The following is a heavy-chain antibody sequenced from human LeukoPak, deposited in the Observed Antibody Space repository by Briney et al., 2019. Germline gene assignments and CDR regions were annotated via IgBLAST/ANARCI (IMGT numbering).Heavy chain of an antibody. J-gene: IGHJ4*02. CDR1: RFTFSSYW. D-gene: IGHD3-16*01. V-gene: IGHV3-7*01. Sequence: GGSLRLSCAASRFTFSSYWMSWVRQAPGKGLEWVANIKQDGSEKYYVDSVKGRFTISRDNAKNTLYLQMNSLRAEDTAVYYCVRTLGDYWGQGTLVTVSS. CDR3: VRTLGDY. CDR2: IKQDGSEK.